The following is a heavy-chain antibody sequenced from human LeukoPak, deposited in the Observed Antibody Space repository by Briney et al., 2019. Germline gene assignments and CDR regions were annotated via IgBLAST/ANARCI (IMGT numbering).Heavy chain of an antibody. CDR1: GGSISGGGCY. J-gene: IGHJ4*02. CDR3: ARAGLGTARQNDY. V-gene: IGHV4-31*03. Sequence: SQTLSLTCTVSGGSISGGGCYWSWIRQHPGEGLEWIGYIYYSGATYYNPSLKSRVTMSVDTSKNQFSPQLSSVTAADTAVYYCARAGLGTARQNDYWGQGTLVTVSS. D-gene: IGHD6-6*01. CDR2: IYYSGAT.